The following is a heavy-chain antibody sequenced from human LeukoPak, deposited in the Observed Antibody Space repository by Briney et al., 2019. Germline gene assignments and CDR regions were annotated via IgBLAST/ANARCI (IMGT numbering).Heavy chain of an antibody. J-gene: IGHJ4*02. Sequence: GGSLRLTCAASGFTLSSYAMSWVRQAPGKGLEWVSAISGSGGSTYYADSVKGRFTNSRDNSKNTLYLQMNSLRAEDTAVYYCAKETMNDFDYWGQGTLATVSS. CDR2: ISGSGGST. V-gene: IGHV3-23*01. D-gene: IGHD1-1*01. CDR3: AKETMNDFDY. CDR1: GFTLSSYA.